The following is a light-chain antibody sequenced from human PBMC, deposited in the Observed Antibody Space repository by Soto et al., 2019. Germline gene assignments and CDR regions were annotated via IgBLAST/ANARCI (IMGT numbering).Light chain of an antibody. CDR2: GAS. Sequence: EIVLTQSPGTLSLSPGERATLSCRASQSVSSSYLAWYQQKPGQAPRLLIYGASSRATGIPDRFSGSGSGTDYTLTISRLEPEDFAVYYCQQYGISPQGALTFGGGTKVDIK. CDR1: QSVSSSY. J-gene: IGKJ4*01. V-gene: IGKV3-20*01. CDR3: QQYGISPQGALT.